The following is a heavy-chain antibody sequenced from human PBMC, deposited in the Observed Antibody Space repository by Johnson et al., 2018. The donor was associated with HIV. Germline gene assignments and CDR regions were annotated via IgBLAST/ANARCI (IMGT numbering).Heavy chain of an antibody. D-gene: IGHD3-16*01. V-gene: IGHV3-7*01. Sequence: EVQLVESGGGLVKPGWSLRLSCAASGFTFSNYGMAWVRQAPGKGLEWVANIKEDGSEKNYVDSVKGRFTISRDNAKNSLYLQMNSLRAEDTAVYYCALEGLGAFDIWGQGTMVNVSS. CDR1: GFTFSNYG. CDR3: ALEGLGAFDI. CDR2: IKEDGSEK. J-gene: IGHJ3*02.